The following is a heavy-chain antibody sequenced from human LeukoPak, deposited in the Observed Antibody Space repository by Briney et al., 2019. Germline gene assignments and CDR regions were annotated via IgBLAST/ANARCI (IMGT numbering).Heavy chain of an antibody. CDR1: GGTFSSYT. V-gene: IGHV1-69*04. CDR2: IIPILGIA. CDR3: ARDIDIVLVPAAMGSWFDP. Sequence: SVKVSCKASGGTFSSYTISWVRQAPGQGLEWRGRIIPILGIANYAQKFQGRVTITADKSTSTAYMELSSLRSEDTAVYYCARDIDIVLVPAAMGSWFDPWGQGTLITVSS. J-gene: IGHJ5*02. D-gene: IGHD2-2*01.